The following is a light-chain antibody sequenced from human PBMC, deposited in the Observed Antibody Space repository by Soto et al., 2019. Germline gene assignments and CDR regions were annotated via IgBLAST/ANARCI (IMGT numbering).Light chain of an antibody. CDR1: SGHRSYA. Sequence: QSVLTQSPSASASLGASVKLTCTLSSGHRSYAIAWHQQQPEKGPRYLMTLNTDGSHIKGDGIPDRFSGSSSGAERYLTISSLQSEDEADYYCQACGTDILYVFGNGTKLTVL. J-gene: IGLJ1*01. CDR3: QACGTDILYV. CDR2: LNTDGSH. V-gene: IGLV4-69*01.